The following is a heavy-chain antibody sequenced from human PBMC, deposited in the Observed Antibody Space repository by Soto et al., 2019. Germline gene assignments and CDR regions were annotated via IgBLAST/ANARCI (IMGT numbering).Heavy chain of an antibody. CDR3: ARGAGSAANFDY. J-gene: IGHJ4*02. Sequence: SETLSLTCAVYGGSFSCYYWSWIRQPPGKGLEWIGEINHSGSTNYNPSLKSRVTISVDTSKNQFSLKLSSVTAADAAVYYCARGAGSAANFDYWGQGTLVTVSS. CDR1: GGSFSCYY. CDR2: INHSGST. D-gene: IGHD6-13*01. V-gene: IGHV4-34*01.